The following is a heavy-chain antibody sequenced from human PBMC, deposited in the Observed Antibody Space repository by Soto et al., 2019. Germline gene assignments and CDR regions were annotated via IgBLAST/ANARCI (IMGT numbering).Heavy chain of an antibody. CDR1: GFTFSSYA. CDR2: ISGSGGST. D-gene: IGHD3-10*01. Sequence: GGSLRLSCAASGFTFSSYAMSWVRQAPGKGLEWVSAISGSGGSTYYADSVKGRFTISRDNSKNTLYLQMNSLRAEDTAVYYCAKDHSYYGSGSYGDYWGQGTLVTVSS. J-gene: IGHJ4*02. V-gene: IGHV3-23*01. CDR3: AKDHSYYGSGSYGDY.